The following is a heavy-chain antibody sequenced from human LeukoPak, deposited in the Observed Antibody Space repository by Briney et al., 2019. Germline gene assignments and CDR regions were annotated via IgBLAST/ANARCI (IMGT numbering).Heavy chain of an antibody. V-gene: IGHV3-21*01. CDR3: ARDRYYYDRSGYSPCAFDI. CDR2: ISSSSSYI. Sequence: GGSLRLSCAASGFTFSSYSMNWVRQAPGKGLEWVSSISSSSSYIYYADSVKGRFTISRDNAKNSLYLQMNSLRAEDTAVYYCARDRYYYDRSGYSPCAFDIWGQGTMVTVSS. D-gene: IGHD3-22*01. J-gene: IGHJ3*02. CDR1: GFTFSSYS.